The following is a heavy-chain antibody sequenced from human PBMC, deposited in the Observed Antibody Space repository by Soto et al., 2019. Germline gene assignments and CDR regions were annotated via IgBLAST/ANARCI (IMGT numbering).Heavy chain of an antibody. J-gene: IGHJ4*02. D-gene: IGHD3-22*01. CDR2: IDYSGASA. Sequence: EVQVLESGGGLVQPGGSLRLSCAASGFTFRGYTMIWVRQAPGKGLEWVSTIDYSGASAKYADSVRGRFTISRDNSKNPLCLQMQGLRAEDTAVYYCSLDSSGGEFDCWGQGTLVTVSS. CDR3: SLDSSGGEFDC. V-gene: IGHV3-23*01. CDR1: GFTFRGYT.